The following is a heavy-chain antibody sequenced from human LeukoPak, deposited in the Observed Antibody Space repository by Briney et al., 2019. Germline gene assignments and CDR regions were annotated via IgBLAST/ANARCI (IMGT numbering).Heavy chain of an antibody. D-gene: IGHD2-2*01. V-gene: IGHV3-30-3*01. J-gene: IGHJ4*02. CDR2: ISDHGISD. CDR3: ARGGDCSSITCPFGF. CDR1: GFPFNTYT. Sequence: GGSLRLSCAPSGFPFNTYTMHWVRQTPGKGLEWVVSISDHGISDYHADSVKGRFTISRDNSKNTLYLQMNSLRVEDTAVYYCARGGDCSSITCPFGFWGQGTLVTVSS.